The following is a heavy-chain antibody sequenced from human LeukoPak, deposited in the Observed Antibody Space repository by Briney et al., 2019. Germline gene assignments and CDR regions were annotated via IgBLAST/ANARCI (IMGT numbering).Heavy chain of an antibody. Sequence: PSETLSLTCTVSGGSISGYYWSWVRQPPGKGLEWIGYLYSSGSTNYNPSLKSRVTISLDPSENQFSLKLSSVTAADTAVYYCARHYYDRSDSYSFDYWGQGTLVTVSS. D-gene: IGHD3-22*01. CDR2: LYSSGST. V-gene: IGHV4-59*08. J-gene: IGHJ4*02. CDR3: ARHYYDRSDSYSFDY. CDR1: GGSISGYY.